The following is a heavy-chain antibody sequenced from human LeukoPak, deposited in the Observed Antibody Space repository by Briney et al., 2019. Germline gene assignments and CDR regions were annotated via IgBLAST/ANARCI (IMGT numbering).Heavy chain of an antibody. CDR3: ARDGLELELSNSAFDI. V-gene: IGHV3-7*01. CDR1: GFTFSSYW. Sequence: QPGGSLRLSCAASGFTFSSYWMSWVRQAPGKGLEWVANIKQDGSEKYYVDSVKGRFTISRDNAKNSLYLQMNSLRAEDTAVYYCARDGLELELSNSAFDIWGQGTMVTVSS. J-gene: IGHJ3*02. CDR2: IKQDGSEK. D-gene: IGHD1-7*01.